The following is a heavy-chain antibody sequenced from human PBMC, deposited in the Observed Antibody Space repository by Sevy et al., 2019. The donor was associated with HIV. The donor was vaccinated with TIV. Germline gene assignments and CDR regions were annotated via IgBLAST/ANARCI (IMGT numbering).Heavy chain of an antibody. CDR2: INQDASEI. CDR3: AGPRFDP. V-gene: IGHV3-7*01. J-gene: IGHJ5*02. Sequence: GESLKISCAASGFTFSTSWMHWVRQAPGKGLEWVANINQDASEIYYVDSVKGRFTISRDNAKNSLYLQMNSLRVEDTAVYSCAGPRFDPWGQGTLVTVPS. CDR1: GFTFSTSW.